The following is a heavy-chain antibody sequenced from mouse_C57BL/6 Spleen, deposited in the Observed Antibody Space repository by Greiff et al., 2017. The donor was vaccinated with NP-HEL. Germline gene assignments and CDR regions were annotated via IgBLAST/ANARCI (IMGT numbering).Heavy chain of an antibody. CDR3: ARSGYYDYDRSYWYFDV. Sequence: EVQLQQSGPELVKPGASVKISCKASGYTFTDYYMNWVKQSHGKSLEWIGDINPNNGGTSYNQKFKGKATLTVDKSSSTAYMELRSLTSEDSAVYYCARSGYYDYDRSYWYFDVWGTGTTVTVSS. CDR2: INPNNGGT. D-gene: IGHD2-4*01. CDR1: GYTFTDYY. J-gene: IGHJ1*03. V-gene: IGHV1-26*01.